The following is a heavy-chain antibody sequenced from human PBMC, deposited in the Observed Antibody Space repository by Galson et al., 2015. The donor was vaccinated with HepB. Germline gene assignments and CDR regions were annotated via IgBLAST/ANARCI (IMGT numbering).Heavy chain of an antibody. V-gene: IGHV3-66*01. CDR1: GFTVSSNY. J-gene: IGHJ4*02. Sequence: SLRLSCAASGFTVSSNYMSWVRQAPGKGLEWVSVIYSGGSTYYADSVKGRFTISRDNSKNTLYLQMNSLRAEDTAVYYCAREGYSSGWYSVDWGQGTLVTVSS. CDR2: IYSGGST. D-gene: IGHD6-19*01. CDR3: AREGYSSGWYSVD.